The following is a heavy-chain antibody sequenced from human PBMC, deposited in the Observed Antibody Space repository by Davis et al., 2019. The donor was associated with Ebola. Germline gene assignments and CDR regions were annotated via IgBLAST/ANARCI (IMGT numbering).Heavy chain of an antibody. CDR2: IKQAATET. CDR1: GFTFSTFW. Sequence: GESLKISCEASGFTFSTFWMNWVRQAPGKGLEWVANIKQAATETYYVDSVKGRFTISRDNAENSLFLQLHSLRAEDTAVYYCAGGPGWLIEYWGQGTQITVSS. V-gene: IGHV3-7*01. CDR3: AGGPGWLIEY. D-gene: IGHD6-19*01. J-gene: IGHJ4*02.